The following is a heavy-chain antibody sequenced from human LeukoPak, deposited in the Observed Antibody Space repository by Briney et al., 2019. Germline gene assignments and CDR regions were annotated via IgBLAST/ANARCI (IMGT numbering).Heavy chain of an antibody. J-gene: IGHJ3*02. D-gene: IGHD6-19*01. CDR3: ARDPSFDIAVAGDAFDI. Sequence: PGGSLRLSCAASGFTFSSYAMHWVRQAPGKGLEWVAVISYDGSNKYYADSAKGRFTISRDNSKNTLYLQMNSLRAEDTAVYYCARDPSFDIAVAGDAFDIWGQGTMVTVSS. V-gene: IGHV3-30*04. CDR2: ISYDGSNK. CDR1: GFTFSSYA.